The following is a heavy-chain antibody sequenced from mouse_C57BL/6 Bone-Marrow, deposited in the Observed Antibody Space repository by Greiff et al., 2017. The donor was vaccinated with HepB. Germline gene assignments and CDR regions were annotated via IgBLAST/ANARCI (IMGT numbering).Heavy chain of an antibody. J-gene: IGHJ3*01. D-gene: IGHD2-3*01. CDR3: ASSVTSGYCGGFAY. CDR1: GFTFTSYW. Sequence: QVQLQQSGAELVKPGASVKMSCTASGFTFTSYWITWVKQRPEQGLEWIGDIYPGSGSTNYTEKFKSKATLTADTSSNTAYMQLSSLTSEDSAVYYGASSVTSGYCGGFAYWGQGTIVTVSA. CDR2: IYPGSGST. V-gene: IGHV1-55*01.